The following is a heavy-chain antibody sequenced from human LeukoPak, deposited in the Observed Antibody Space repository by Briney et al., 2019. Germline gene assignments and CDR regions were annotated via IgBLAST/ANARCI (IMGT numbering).Heavy chain of an antibody. Sequence: PGGSLRLSCAASGFTFSFYWMHWVRQAPGKGLVWVSHINTDGSSTSYADSVKGRFTISRDNAKNTLFLQMNSLRAEDTAVYYCARAREKYYYDSSGRGDAFDIWCQGTMVIVSS. D-gene: IGHD3-22*01. CDR2: INTDGSST. J-gene: IGHJ3*02. V-gene: IGHV3-74*01. CDR1: GFTFSFYW. CDR3: ARAREKYYYDSSGRGDAFDI.